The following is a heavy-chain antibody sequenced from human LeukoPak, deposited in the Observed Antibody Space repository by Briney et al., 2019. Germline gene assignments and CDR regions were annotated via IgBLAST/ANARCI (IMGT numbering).Heavy chain of an antibody. D-gene: IGHD4-17*01. CDR2: IYYSGST. CDR3: ARDRNYGSLNWFDP. J-gene: IGHJ5*02. V-gene: IGHV4-59*01. Sequence: PSETLSLTCAVYGGSFSGYYWSWIRQPPGKGLEWIGHIYYSGSTNYNPSLKSRVTISVDTSKNQFSLKLSSVTAADTAVYYCARDRNYGSLNWFDPWGQGTLVTVSS. CDR1: GGSFSGYY.